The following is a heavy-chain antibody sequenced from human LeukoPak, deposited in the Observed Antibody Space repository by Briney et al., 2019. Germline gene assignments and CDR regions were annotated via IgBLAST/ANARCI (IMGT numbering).Heavy chain of an antibody. CDR1: GYTFRNYA. V-gene: IGHV1-18*01. D-gene: IGHD2-15*01. J-gene: IGHJ5*02. CDR3: ARDCSGGTCSSFWLDP. Sequence: ASVKVSCKASGYTFRNYAITWVRQAPGQRLERMGWITAYNGNTNYAQKFKGRVTMTTDTSTATAYMELRNLQSDDTAVYYCARDCSGGTCSSFWLDPWGQGTLVTVSS. CDR2: ITAYNGNT.